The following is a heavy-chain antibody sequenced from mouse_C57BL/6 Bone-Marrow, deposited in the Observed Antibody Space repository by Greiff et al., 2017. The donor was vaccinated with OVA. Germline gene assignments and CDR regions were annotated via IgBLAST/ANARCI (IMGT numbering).Heavy chain of an antibody. V-gene: IGHV1-15*01. J-gene: IGHJ1*03. CDR3: TRDLAQATWDWYFEV. Sequence: QVQLQQSGAELVRPGASVTLSCKASGYTFTDYEMHWVKQTPVHGLEWIGAIDPETGGTAYNQKFKGKAILTADKSSSTAYMELRSLTSEDSAVYYCTRDLAQATWDWYFEVWGTGTTVTVSS. CDR1: GYTFTDYE. CDR2: IDPETGGT. D-gene: IGHD3-2*02.